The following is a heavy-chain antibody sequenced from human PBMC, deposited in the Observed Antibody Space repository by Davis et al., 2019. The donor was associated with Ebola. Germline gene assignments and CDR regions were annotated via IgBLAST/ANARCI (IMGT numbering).Heavy chain of an antibody. V-gene: IGHV1-24*01. Sequence: ASVKVSCKVSGYTLTELSMHWVRQAPGKGLEWMGGFDPEDGETIYAQKFQGRVTMTEDTSTDTAYMELSSLRSEDTAVYYCATAVYCTNGVCYKEDWFDPWGQGTLVTVSS. CDR2: FDPEDGET. J-gene: IGHJ5*02. CDR3: ATAVYCTNGVCYKEDWFDP. CDR1: GYTLTELS. D-gene: IGHD2-8*01.